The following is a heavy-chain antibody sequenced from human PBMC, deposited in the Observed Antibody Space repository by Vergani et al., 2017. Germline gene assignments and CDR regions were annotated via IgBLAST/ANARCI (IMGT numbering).Heavy chain of an antibody. D-gene: IGHD3-16*02. CDR2: ISGSGGST. J-gene: IGHJ6*02. Sequence: EVQLVESGGGLVKPGGSLRLSCAASGFTFSSYAMSWVRQAPGKGLEWVSAISGSGGSTYYADSVKGRFTISRDNSKNTLYLQMNSLRAEDTAVYYCAKDRSVVQTYYYYGMDVWGQGTTVTVSS. CDR1: GFTFSSYA. V-gene: IGHV3-23*04. CDR3: AKDRSVVQTYYYYGMDV.